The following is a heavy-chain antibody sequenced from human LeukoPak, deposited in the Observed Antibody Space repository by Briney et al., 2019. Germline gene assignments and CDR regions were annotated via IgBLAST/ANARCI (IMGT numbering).Heavy chain of an antibody. CDR1: GYTFTGFF. CDR3: ARGPNYYRDNGYYLN. J-gene: IGHJ4*02. Sequence: GASLKVSCKASGYTFTGFFIYWVRQAPGPGLEWMGWVNPNGGVTNYAQTFHGRVSLTRDTSINTVYMKLSRLTSDDTAVYYCARGPNYYRDNGYYLNWGQGTLVTVSS. V-gene: IGHV1-2*02. D-gene: IGHD3-3*01. CDR2: VNPNGGVT.